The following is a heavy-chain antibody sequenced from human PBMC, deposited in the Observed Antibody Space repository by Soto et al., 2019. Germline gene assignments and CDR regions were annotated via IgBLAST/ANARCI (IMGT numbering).Heavy chain of an antibody. Sequence: GESLKTSCKGSGYSFINYWIGWVRQMPEKGLEWMGIIYQGDSDTRYSPSFQGQVTISADKSISTSYLQWSSLKSSDTAMYYCARTNGPIHWFDPWGQGTLVTVSS. CDR2: IYQGDSDT. J-gene: IGHJ5*02. CDR3: ARTNGPIHWFDP. D-gene: IGHD2-8*01. CDR1: GYSFINYW. V-gene: IGHV5-51*01.